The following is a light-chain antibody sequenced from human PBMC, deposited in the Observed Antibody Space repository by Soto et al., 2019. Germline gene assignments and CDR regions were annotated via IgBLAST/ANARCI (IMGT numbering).Light chain of an antibody. Sequence: QSALTQPPSESLTPGQRVTISCSGSSSNIGINTVNWYQQVPGTAPKLLIYTDNQRPSGVPDRFSGSKSGTSASLAISGLQSEDEADYYCAAWDDSLNGLYVFGTGTKVTVL. V-gene: IGLV1-44*01. CDR2: TDN. J-gene: IGLJ1*01. CDR1: SSNIGINT. CDR3: AAWDDSLNGLYV.